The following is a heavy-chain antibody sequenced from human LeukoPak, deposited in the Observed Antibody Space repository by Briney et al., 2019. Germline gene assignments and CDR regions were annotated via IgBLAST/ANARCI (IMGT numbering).Heavy chain of an antibody. J-gene: IGHJ4*02. V-gene: IGHV4-59*08. CDR2: IYYSGST. D-gene: IGHD3-10*01. CDR3: ARRLTGSGRNNRFDY. CDR1: GGSISSYY. Sequence: SETLSLTCTVSGGSISSYYWSWIRQPPGKGLEWIGYIYYSGSTYYNPSLKSRVTISVDTSKNQFSLKLSSVTAADTAVYYCARRLTGSGRNNRFDYWGQGTLVTVSS.